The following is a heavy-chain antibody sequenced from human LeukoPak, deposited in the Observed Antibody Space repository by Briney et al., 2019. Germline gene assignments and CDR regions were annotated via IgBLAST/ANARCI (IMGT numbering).Heavy chain of an antibody. Sequence: PGGSLRLSCAASGFTFSSYAMHWVRQAPGKGLEWVAVISYDGSNKYYADSVKGRFTISRDNSKNTLYLQMNSLRAEDTAVYYCARTPSSGWHSEYYYYYGMDVWGQGTTVTVSS. V-gene: IGHV3-30-3*01. J-gene: IGHJ6*02. CDR3: ARTPSSGWHSEYYYYYGMDV. CDR1: GFTFSSYA. D-gene: IGHD6-19*01. CDR2: ISYDGSNK.